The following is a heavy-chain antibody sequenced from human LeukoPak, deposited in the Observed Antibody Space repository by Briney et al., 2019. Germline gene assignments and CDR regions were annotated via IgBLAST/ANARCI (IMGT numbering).Heavy chain of an antibody. CDR2: INHSGST. D-gene: IGHD1-26*01. J-gene: IGHJ6*03. CDR3: ARLSVIVGAALEYYYYYMDV. Sequence: SETLSLTCAVYGGSFSGYYWSWIRQPPGKGLEWIGEINHSGSTNYNPSLKSRVTISVDKSKNQFSLKLSSVTAADTAVYYCARLSVIVGAALEYYYYYMDVWGQGTTVTVSS. CDR1: GGSFSGYY. V-gene: IGHV4-34*01.